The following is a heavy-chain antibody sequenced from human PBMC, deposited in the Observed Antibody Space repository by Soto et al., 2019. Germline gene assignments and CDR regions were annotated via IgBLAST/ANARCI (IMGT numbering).Heavy chain of an antibody. V-gene: IGHV3-23*01. CDR3: AKDVSRSWYCAPNAFDI. J-gene: IGHJ3*02. CDR1: GFTFSSYA. D-gene: IGHD6-13*01. Sequence: EVQLLESGGGLVQPGGSLRLSCAASGFTFSSYAMSWVRQAPGKGLEWVSAISGSGGSTYYADSVKGRFTISRDNSKNTLYLQMNSLRAEDTAVYYCAKDVSRSWYCAPNAFDILGQGTMVTGSS. CDR2: ISGSGGST.